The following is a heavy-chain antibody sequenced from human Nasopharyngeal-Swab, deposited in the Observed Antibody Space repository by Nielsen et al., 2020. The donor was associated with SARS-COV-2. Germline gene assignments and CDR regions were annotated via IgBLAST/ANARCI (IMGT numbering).Heavy chain of an antibody. D-gene: IGHD1-26*01. CDR3: ARESWDNQKNYGFDV. CDR2: NYDRWST. CDR1: GGYMSGYS. V-gene: IGHV4-59*13. Sequence: SETLSLTCTISGGYMSGYSWSWIRRAQVKGLEWFGKNYDRWSTLYNPALQSRVTTSVDTSKNQFSLKLTSVTIADTAVYYCARESWDNQKNYGFDVWGQGTMVTVSS. J-gene: IGHJ3*01.